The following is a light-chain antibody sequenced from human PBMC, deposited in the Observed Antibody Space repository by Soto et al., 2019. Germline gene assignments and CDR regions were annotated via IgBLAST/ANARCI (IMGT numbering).Light chain of an antibody. V-gene: IGKV3-15*01. CDR3: QQYNNWPGT. Sequence: EIVMTQSPATLSVSPRERDTLSCRASQSVSSNLAWYQQKPGQAPRLLIYGASTRATGLSARFSGSGSGTEFTLTISSLQSEDFAVYYCQQYNNWPGTFGQGTKVEIK. CDR2: GAS. J-gene: IGKJ1*01. CDR1: QSVSSN.